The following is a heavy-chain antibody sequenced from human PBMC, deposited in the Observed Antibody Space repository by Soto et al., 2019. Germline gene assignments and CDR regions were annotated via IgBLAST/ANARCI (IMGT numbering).Heavy chain of an antibody. D-gene: IGHD3-22*01. CDR2: IYWNEDK. CDR1: GFSLTTSGVG. V-gene: IGHV2-5*01. Sequence: QITLKESGPTLVKPTQTLTLTCTFSGFSLTTSGVGVGWIRQPPGQTLEWLALIYWNEDKRYSPSLKRRPTITTDTSKNRVVLTMTKTDPADTATYYCGHRRDYYNASGYHYSDYWGQGTLVTVSS. CDR3: GHRRDYYNASGYHYSDY. J-gene: IGHJ4*02.